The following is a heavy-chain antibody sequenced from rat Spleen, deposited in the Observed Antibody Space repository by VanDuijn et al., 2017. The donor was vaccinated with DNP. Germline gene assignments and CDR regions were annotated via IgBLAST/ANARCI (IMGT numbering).Heavy chain of an antibody. D-gene: IGHD4-3*01. V-gene: IGHV5-22*01. CDR2: IGSPAYAP. J-gene: IGHJ2*01. CDR3: VRWNSGHFDY. CDR1: GFTFSDYY. Sequence: EVQLVESGGDLVQPGRSLKLSCAASGFTFSDYYMAWVRQAPTKGLEWVAYIGSPAYAPYYTDSVKGRFAISRDNAKSTLYLQMNSLRSEDMATYYCVRWNSGHFDYWGQGVMVPVSS.